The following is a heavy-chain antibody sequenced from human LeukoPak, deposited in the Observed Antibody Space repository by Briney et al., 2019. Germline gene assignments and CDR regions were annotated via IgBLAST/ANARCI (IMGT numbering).Heavy chain of an antibody. CDR1: GGTFSSYV. D-gene: IGHD2-8*01. CDR3: AMPLVYARDDAFDI. V-gene: IGHV1-69*06. Sequence: ASVKVSCKASGGTFSSYVITWVRQAPGQGLEWMGGIIPMFGTADYAQKFQGRVTITADKSTSTAYMELSSLRSEDTAVYYCAMPLVYARDDAFDIWGQGTMVTVSS. J-gene: IGHJ3*02. CDR2: IIPMFGTA.